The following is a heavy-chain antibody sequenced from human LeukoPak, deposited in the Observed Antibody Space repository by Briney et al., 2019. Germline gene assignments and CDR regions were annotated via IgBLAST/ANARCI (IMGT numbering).Heavy chain of an antibody. V-gene: IGHV1-8*01. D-gene: IGHD4-17*01. CDR1: GYTFTSYD. CDR2: MNPNSGNT. Sequence: ASVKVSCKASGYTFTSYDINWVRQAAGQGLEGMGWMNPNSGNTDYAQKFQGRVTMTRNTSISTAYMELSSLRSGDTAVYYCARGKWINGDYSGIDYWGQGTLVTVSS. J-gene: IGHJ4*02. CDR3: ARGKWINGDYSGIDY.